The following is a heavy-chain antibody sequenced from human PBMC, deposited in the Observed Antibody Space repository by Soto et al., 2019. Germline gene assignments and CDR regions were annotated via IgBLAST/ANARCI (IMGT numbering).Heavy chain of an antibody. V-gene: IGHV4-4*02. D-gene: IGHD3-10*01. J-gene: IGHJ6*02. Sequence: SETLYLTCAVSGGSISSSNWWGWVRQPPGKGPEWIGEIYHSGSTNYNPSLKSRVTISVDKSKNQFSLKLSSVTAADTAVYYFASLVRGVRVGSYYYGMDVWGQGTTVTGSS. CDR2: IYHSGST. CDR1: GGSISSSNW. CDR3: ASLVRGVRVGSYYYGMDV.